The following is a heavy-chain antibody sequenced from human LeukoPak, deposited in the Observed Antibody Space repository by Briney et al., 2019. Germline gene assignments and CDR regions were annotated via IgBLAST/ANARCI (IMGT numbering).Heavy chain of an antibody. J-gene: IGHJ4*02. CDR1: GFSIGTGYS. D-gene: IGHD6-13*01. CDR3: ARGSDRSWSPVGVQN. V-gene: IGHV4-38-2*02. CDR2: IYHHGNT. Sequence: SSETLSLTCSVSGFSIGTGYSWGWIRQPPGKGLEWIGTIYHHGNTYFNPSLMSRVIISLDTSKNRFSLRLTSVTAADTAVYYCARGSDRSWSPVGVQNWGQGTLVTVSS.